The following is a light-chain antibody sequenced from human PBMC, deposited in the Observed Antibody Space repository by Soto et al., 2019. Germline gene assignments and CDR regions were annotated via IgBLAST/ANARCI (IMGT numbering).Light chain of an antibody. CDR2: GAS. CDR1: QSVSSDY. CDR3: QQYSGSPRT. J-gene: IGKJ2*01. V-gene: IGKV3-20*01. Sequence: EIVLTQSPGTLSLSPGERATLSCRISQSVSSDYLAWYRQNPGQAPRLLIYGASNRAGGIPDRFSGCGSGTGFTLSISRLEPEDFAVYYCQQYSGSPRTFGQGTKLEIK.